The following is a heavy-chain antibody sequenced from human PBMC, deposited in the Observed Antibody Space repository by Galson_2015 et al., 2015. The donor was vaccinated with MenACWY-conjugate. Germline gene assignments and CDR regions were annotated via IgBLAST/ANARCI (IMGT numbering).Heavy chain of an antibody. CDR1: GYTFTSYA. J-gene: IGHJ3*02. CDR2: INAGNGNT. V-gene: IGHV1-3*01. Sequence: CKASGYTFTSYAMHWVRQAPGQRLEWMGWINAGNGNTKYSQKFQGRVTITRDTSASTAYMELSSLRSEDTAVYYCASGIVVVTVDAFDIWGQGTMVTVSS. CDR3: ASGIVVVTVDAFDI. D-gene: IGHD2-21*02.